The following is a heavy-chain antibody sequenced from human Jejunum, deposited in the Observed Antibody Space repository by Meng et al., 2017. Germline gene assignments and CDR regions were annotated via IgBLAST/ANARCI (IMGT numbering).Heavy chain of an antibody. D-gene: IGHD2-15*01. CDR1: RFTFGAYV. Sequence: GGSLRLSCAASRFTFGAYVMGWVRQAPGKGLEWVSTINTDVGLTHYADSVMGRFTISRDNAKNSFYLQMNTLRAEDTALYYCARDPGYGSFDIWGQGTMVTVSS. CDR2: INTDVGLT. J-gene: IGHJ3*02. V-gene: IGHV3-23*01. CDR3: ARDPGYGSFDI.